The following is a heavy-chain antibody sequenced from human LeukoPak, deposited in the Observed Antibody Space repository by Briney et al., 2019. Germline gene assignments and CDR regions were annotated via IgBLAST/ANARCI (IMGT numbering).Heavy chain of an antibody. V-gene: IGHV3-23*01. Sequence: GGSLRLSCAASGFTFSSYAMSWVRQAPGKGLEWVSAISGSGGSTYYADSVKGRFTISRDNSKNTLYLQMNSLRAEDTAVYYCAKAPVTTCSGAYCYPFDYWGQGTLVTVSS. CDR1: GFTFSSYA. CDR2: ISGSGGST. CDR3: AKAPVTTCSGAYCYPFDY. J-gene: IGHJ4*02. D-gene: IGHD2-15*01.